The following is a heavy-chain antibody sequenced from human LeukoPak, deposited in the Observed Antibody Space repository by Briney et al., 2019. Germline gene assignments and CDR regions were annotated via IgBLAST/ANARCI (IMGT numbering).Heavy chain of an antibody. CDR1: GYTFTGYY. CDR3: ARIRPGSTRDAFDI. CDR2: TNPNSGGT. D-gene: IGHD2-2*01. J-gene: IGHJ3*02. V-gene: IGHV1-2*02. Sequence: ASVKVSCKASGYTFTGYYMHWVRQAPGQGLEWMGWTNPNSGGTSYAQKFQGRVTMTRDTSISTAYMELSRLRSDDTAVYYCARIRPGSTRDAFDIWGQGTMVTVSS.